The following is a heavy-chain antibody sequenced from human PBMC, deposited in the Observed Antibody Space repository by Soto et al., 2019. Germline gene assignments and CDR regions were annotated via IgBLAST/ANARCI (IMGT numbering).Heavy chain of an antibody. J-gene: IGHJ4*02. CDR3: AREGCGKKAGYNGLVSLGY. CDR1: GSRFSNYV. CDR2: IIPIFNST. V-gene: IGHV1-69*06. D-gene: IGHD2-2*02. Sequence: QVQLVQSGAEVKTPGSSLKVSCKVSGSRFSNYVISWVRQAPGHGLEGLGRIIPIFNSTTYAQSFQGRVTITGDKSTSTSSRRLSSLRSDDTAGYYCAREGCGKKAGYNGLVSLGYWGQGTLVTVSS.